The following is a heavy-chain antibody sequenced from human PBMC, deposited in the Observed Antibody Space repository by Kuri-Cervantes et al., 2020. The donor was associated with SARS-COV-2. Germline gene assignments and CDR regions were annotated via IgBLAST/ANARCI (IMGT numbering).Heavy chain of an antibody. D-gene: IGHD4-17*01. V-gene: IGHV3-23*01. Sequence: LSLTCAASGFTFSSYSMNWVRQAPGKGLEWVSAISGSGGSTYYADSVKGRFTISRDNSKNTLCLQMNSLRAEDTAVYYCARGDYGDYGDYWGQGTLVTVSS. CDR1: GFTFSSYS. CDR2: ISGSGGST. CDR3: ARGDYGDYGDY. J-gene: IGHJ4*02.